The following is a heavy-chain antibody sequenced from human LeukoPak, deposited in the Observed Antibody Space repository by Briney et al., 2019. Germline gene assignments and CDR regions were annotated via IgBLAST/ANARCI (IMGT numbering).Heavy chain of an antibody. Sequence: ASVKVSCKASGYTFTSYGISWVRQAPGQGLEWMGWISAYNGNTNYAQKLQGRVTMTTDTSTSTAYMELRSLRSDDTAVYYCARDHEGSSGYYGGGYYGMDVWGQGTTVTVSS. J-gene: IGHJ6*02. CDR3: ARDHEGSSGYYGGGYYGMDV. CDR2: ISAYNGNT. D-gene: IGHD3-22*01. V-gene: IGHV1-18*01. CDR1: GYTFTSYG.